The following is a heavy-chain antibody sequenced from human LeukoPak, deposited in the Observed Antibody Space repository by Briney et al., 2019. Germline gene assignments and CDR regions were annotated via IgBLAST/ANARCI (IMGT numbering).Heavy chain of an antibody. Sequence: GSSVKVSCKASGGTFSSYAISWVRQAPGQGLEWMGRIIPILGIANYAQKFQGRVTITADKSTSTAYMELSSLRSEDTAVYYCARQDPGIAVAGLDYWGQGTLVTVSS. CDR3: ARQDPGIAVAGLDY. CDR1: GGTFSSYA. J-gene: IGHJ4*02. D-gene: IGHD6-19*01. CDR2: IIPILGIA. V-gene: IGHV1-69*04.